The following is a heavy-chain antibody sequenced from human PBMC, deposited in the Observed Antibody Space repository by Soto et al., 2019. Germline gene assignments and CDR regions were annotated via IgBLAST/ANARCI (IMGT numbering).Heavy chain of an antibody. D-gene: IGHD1-1*01. CDR3: ARVGPRYKQNYYYGMDV. CDR2: TYYRSKWYN. J-gene: IGHJ6*02. CDR1: GDSVSSNSAA. V-gene: IGHV6-1*01. Sequence: SQTLSLTCAISGDSVSSNSAAWNWIRQSPSRGLEWLGRTYYRSKWYNDYAVSVKSRITINPDTSKNQFSLQLNSVTPEDTAVYYCARVGPRYKQNYYYGMDVWGQGTTVTVSS.